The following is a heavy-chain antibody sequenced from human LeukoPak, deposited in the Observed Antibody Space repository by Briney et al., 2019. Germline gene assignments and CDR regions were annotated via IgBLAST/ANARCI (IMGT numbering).Heavy chain of an antibody. Sequence: GGSLRLSCAASGFTFSSYWMTWVRQAPGKGLEWVANIKQDGSEKYYVDSVKGRFTISRDNVKNSLYLQMNSLRAEDTAVYSCARVNDYDSGSLYRPIDYWGQGTLVTVSS. CDR2: IKQDGSEK. CDR3: ARVNDYDSGSLYRPIDY. J-gene: IGHJ4*02. D-gene: IGHD3-10*01. V-gene: IGHV3-7*01. CDR1: GFTFSSYW.